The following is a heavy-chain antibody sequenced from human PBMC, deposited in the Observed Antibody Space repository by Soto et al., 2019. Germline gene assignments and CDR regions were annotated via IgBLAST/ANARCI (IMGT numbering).Heavy chain of an antibody. J-gene: IGHJ6*02. V-gene: IGHV4-38-2*01. CDR3: ARGSGDYYYGMDV. CDR1: GYSIRSGYY. D-gene: IGHD6-25*01. Sequence: SETLSLTCVVSGYSIRSGYYLGWIRQPPGKGLEWIGSIYQSGTTYYNASLKSRITISVDTSKNQFSLTLSSVTAAETAVYYCARGSGDYYYGMDVWGQGTTVTVSS. CDR2: IYQSGTT.